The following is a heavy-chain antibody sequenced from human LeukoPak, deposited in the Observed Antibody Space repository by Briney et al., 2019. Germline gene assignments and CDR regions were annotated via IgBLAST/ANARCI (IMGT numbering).Heavy chain of an antibody. Sequence: SQTLSLTCAVSGGSISSGGYSWSWIRQPPGKGLEWIGYIYLSGSTYYNPSLKSRVTIPVDRSKNQFSLKLSSVTAADTAVYYCARGGDDSSGIDYWGQGTLVTVSS. CDR2: IYLSGST. CDR3: ARGGDDSSGIDY. CDR1: GGSISSGGYS. D-gene: IGHD3-22*01. V-gene: IGHV4-30-2*01. J-gene: IGHJ4*02.